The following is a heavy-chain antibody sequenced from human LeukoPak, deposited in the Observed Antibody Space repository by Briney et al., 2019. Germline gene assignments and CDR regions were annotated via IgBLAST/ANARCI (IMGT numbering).Heavy chain of an antibody. D-gene: IGHD2-15*01. CDR3: AKGSASGRPYCFDY. V-gene: IGHV3-23*01. J-gene: IGHJ4*02. CDR2: ITGGGDDT. Sequence: GGSLRFSFAAPGFTFSSYAMSWFGQAPGKGLGWASSITGGGDDTYHADSVKGRFTISRDNSKNTLYLQMNSLRAEDSAIYYCAKGSASGRPYCFDYWGQGILVTVSS. CDR1: GFTFSSYA.